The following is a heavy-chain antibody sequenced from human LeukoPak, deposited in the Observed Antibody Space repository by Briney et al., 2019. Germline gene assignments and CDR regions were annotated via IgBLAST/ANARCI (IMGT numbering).Heavy chain of an antibody. J-gene: IGHJ4*02. CDR3: SGQYSSSSVVDY. Sequence: GGSLRLSCAASGFTFSSYEMNWVRQAPGKGLEWVSYISSSGDIMYSADSVKGRFTISRDNAKNSLYLQMNSLRAEDTAIYYCSGQYSSSSVVDYWGQGTLVTVSS. CDR1: GFTFSSYE. CDR2: ISSSGDIM. D-gene: IGHD6-6*01. V-gene: IGHV3-48*03.